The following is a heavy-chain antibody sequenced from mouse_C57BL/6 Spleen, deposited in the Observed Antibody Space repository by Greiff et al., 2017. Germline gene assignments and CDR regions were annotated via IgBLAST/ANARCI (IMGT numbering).Heavy chain of an antibody. V-gene: IGHV1-81*01. CDR2: IYPRSGNT. J-gene: IGHJ3*01. CDR1: GYTFTSYG. D-gene: IGHD2-4*01. Sequence: QVQLKQSGAELARPGASVKLSCKASGYTFTSYGISWVKQRTGQGLEWIGEIYPRSGNTYYNEKFKGKATLTADKSSSTAYMELRSLTSEDSAVYVCARKEGYDYDGAWFAYWGQGTLVTVSA. CDR3: ARKEGYDYDGAWFAY.